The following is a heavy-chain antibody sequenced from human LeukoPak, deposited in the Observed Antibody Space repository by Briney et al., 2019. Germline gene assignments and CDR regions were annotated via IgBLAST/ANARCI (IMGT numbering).Heavy chain of an antibody. CDR3: ARDYFTSSGYGLS. J-gene: IGHJ5*02. CDR2: INGGNGDT. CDR1: GYTFTRYA. V-gene: IGHV1-3*01. D-gene: IGHD3-22*01. Sequence: ASVKVSCKASGYTFTRYAVHWVRQAPGQSLEWMGWINGGNGDTKYSQKFQGRVTISKDTSASTIYMELSSLRSEDTAVYYCARDYFTSSGYGLSWGQGTLVTVSS.